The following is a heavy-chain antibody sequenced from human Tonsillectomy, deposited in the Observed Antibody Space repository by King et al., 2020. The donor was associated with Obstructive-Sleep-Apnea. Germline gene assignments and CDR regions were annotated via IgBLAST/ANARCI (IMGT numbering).Heavy chain of an antibody. Sequence: VQLQESGPGLVKPSQTLSLTCTVSGGSISSGGYYWSWIRQHAGKGLEWIGNIYYSRSTYYNPSLKSRITISVDTSKNQFSLKLSSVTAADTAVYYCARDAAMFNYYCCAVDVWGQGTTVTVSS. V-gene: IGHV4-31*03. CDR3: ARDAAMFNYYCCAVDV. CDR2: IYYSRST. D-gene: IGHD5-18*01. CDR1: GGSISSGGYY. J-gene: IGHJ6*02.